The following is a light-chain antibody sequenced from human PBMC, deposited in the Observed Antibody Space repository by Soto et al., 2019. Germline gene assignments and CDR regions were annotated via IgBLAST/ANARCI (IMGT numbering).Light chain of an antibody. CDR3: SSYTSSSTYV. CDR1: SSDVGGYNY. CDR2: EVS. Sequence: QSVLTQPASVSGSPGQSITISCSGTSSDVGGYNYVSWYQQPPGKAPKLMIFEVSDRPSGVSSRFSGSKSGNTASLTISGLQAEDEADYYCSSYTSSSTYVFGTGTKLTVL. J-gene: IGLJ1*01. V-gene: IGLV2-14*01.